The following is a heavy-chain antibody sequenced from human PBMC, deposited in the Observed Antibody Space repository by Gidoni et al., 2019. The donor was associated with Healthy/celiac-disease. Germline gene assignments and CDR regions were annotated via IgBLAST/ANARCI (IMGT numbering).Heavy chain of an antibody. V-gene: IGHV1-2*04. Sequence: QVHLVQSGAEVKKPGASVKVSCKASGYTFTGYYMHWVRQAPGQGLEWMGWINPNSGGTNYAQKFQGWVTMTRDTAISTAYRELSRLRSDDTAVYYCARALENGSGSYSIDYWGQGTLVTVSS. CDR2: INPNSGGT. CDR1: GYTFTGYY. J-gene: IGHJ4*02. D-gene: IGHD3-10*01. CDR3: ARALENGSGSYSIDY.